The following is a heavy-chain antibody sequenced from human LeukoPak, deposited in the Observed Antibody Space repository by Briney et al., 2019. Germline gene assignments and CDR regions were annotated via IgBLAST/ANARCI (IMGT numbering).Heavy chain of an antibody. CDR1: GGSISSYY. CDR3: ARVTGYIVEDYFDY. Sequence: SETLSLTCSVSGGSISSYYWSWIRQPPGKGLEWIGYIYYSGSTNYNPSLKSRVTISVDTSKNQFSLRLSSVTAADTAVYYCARVTGYIVEDYFDYWGQGTLVTVSS. D-gene: IGHD3-22*01. V-gene: IGHV4-59*01. CDR2: IYYSGST. J-gene: IGHJ4*02.